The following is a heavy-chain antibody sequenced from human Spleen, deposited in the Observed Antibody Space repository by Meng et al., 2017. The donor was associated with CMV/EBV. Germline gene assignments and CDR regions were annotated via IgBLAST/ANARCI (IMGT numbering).Heavy chain of an antibody. Sequence: GESLKISCAASGFNFNIYSMNWVRQAPGKGLEWVSHISGGTTYSMYYADSVKGRFTISRDNAKNSLYLQINSLRVEDTAVYYCAREVVPPRRMDVWGQGTTVTVSS. J-gene: IGHJ6*02. CDR2: ISGGTTYSM. CDR3: AREVVPPRRMDV. D-gene: IGHD2-2*01. CDR1: GFNFNIYS. V-gene: IGHV3-48*04.